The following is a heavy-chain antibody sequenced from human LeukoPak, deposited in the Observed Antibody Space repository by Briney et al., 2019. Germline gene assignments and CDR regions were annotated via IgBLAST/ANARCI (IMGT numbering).Heavy chain of an antibody. J-gene: IGHJ4*02. CDR1: GYTFTGYY. D-gene: IGHD3-16*01. CDR2: INPNSGGT. CDR3: ARGGPAARLITFGGVTDY. Sequence: ASMKVSCKASGYTFTGYYMHWVRQVPGQGLEWMGWINPNSGGTNYAQKFQGRVTMTRDTSISTAYMELRNLRSDDTAVYYCARGGPAARLITFGGVTDYWGQGTLVTVSS. V-gene: IGHV1-2*02.